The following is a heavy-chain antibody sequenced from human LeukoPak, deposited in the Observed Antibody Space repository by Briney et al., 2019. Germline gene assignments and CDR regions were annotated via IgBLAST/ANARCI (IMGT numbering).Heavy chain of an antibody. CDR1: GNTLTEFP. CDR2: IIPIFGTA. V-gene: IGHV1-69*06. Sequence: SVKVSCKLSGNTLTEFPMHWVRQAPGKGLEWMGGIIPIFGTANYAQKFQGRVTITADKSTSTAYMELSSLRSEDTAVYYCARDRAADYGDYYDAFDIWGQGTMVTVSS. J-gene: IGHJ3*02. CDR3: ARDRAADYGDYYDAFDI. D-gene: IGHD4-17*01.